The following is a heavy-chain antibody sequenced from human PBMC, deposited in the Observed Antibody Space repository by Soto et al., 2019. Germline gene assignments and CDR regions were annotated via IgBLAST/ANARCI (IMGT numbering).Heavy chain of an antibody. CDR3: AREGDARWLDS. CDR1: GFSVSGWY. V-gene: IGHV3-72*01. D-gene: IGHD1-26*01. Sequence: EVQLVESGGGLVQPGGSARLSCAASGFSVSGWYMDWVRQAPGKGLEWVARLKDSSQKYATEYAASVTGRFTISTHASQNLIYLQMNSLKIDDTAVYYCAREGDARWLDSWGQGTLVTVSP. J-gene: IGHJ5*01. CDR2: LKDSSQKYAT.